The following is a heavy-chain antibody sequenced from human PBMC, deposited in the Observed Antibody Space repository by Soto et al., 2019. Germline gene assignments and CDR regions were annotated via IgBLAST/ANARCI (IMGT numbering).Heavy chain of an antibody. V-gene: IGHV4-59*01. CDR3: ARGIVGATDNWFDP. J-gene: IGHJ5*02. CDR2: IYFRGST. D-gene: IGHD1-26*01. CDR1: GGSISSYY. Sequence: PSETLSLTCTVSGGSISSYYWSWIRQPPGKGLEWIGYIYFRGSTNYNPSLKGRVTISVDTSKNQFSLKLSSVTAADTAVYYCARGIVGATDNWFDPWGQGTLVTVS.